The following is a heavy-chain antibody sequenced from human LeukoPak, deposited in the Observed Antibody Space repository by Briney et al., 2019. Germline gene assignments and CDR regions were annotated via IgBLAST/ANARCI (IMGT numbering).Heavy chain of an antibody. CDR1: GGSFSGYY. CDR2: INHSGST. V-gene: IGHV4-34*01. Sequence: SETLSLTCAVYGGSFSGYYWGWIRQPPGKGLEWIGEINHSGSTNYNPSLKSRVTISVDTSKNQFSLKLSSVTAADTAVYYCAKQPPTPLDAFDIWGQGTMVTVSS. D-gene: IGHD6-13*01. CDR3: AKQPPTPLDAFDI. J-gene: IGHJ3*02.